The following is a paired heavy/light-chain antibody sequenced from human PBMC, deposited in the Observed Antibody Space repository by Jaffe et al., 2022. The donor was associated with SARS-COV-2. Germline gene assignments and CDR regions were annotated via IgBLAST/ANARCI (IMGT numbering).Light chain of an antibody. Sequence: SSELTQDPAVSVALGQTVRITCQGDSLRSYYASWYQQKPGQAPVLVIYGKNNRPSGIPDRFSGSSSGNTASLTITGAQAEDEADYYCNSRDSSGNHRRVFGGGTKLTVL. CDR2: GKN. CDR3: NSRDSSGNHRRV. CDR1: SLRSYY. J-gene: IGLJ3*02. V-gene: IGLV3-19*01.
Heavy chain of an antibody. V-gene: IGHV3-11*01. CDR1: GFTFSDYY. CDR3: ARDLYSSSWYYFDY. J-gene: IGHJ4*02. CDR2: ISSSGSTI. D-gene: IGHD6-13*01. Sequence: QVQLVESGGGLVKPGGSLRLSCAASGFTFSDYYMSWIRQAPGKGLEWVSYISSSGSTIYYADSVKGRFTISRDNAKNSLYLQMNSLRAEDTAVYYCARDLYSSSWYYFDYWGQGTLVTVSS.